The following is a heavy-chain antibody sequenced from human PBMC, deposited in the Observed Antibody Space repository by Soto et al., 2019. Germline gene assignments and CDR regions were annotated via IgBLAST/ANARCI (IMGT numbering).Heavy chain of an antibody. D-gene: IGHD6-6*01. CDR3: ARRGLSRSATFRYPYYGMDV. CDR1: GYTFTSDD. V-gene: IGHV1-8*01. J-gene: IGHJ6*02. Sequence: QVQLVQSGAEVKKPGASVKVSCKASGYTFTSDDINWVRQATGQGLEWMGWMNPNSGNTGYAQKFQGRVTMTRNTSISTAYKGLSSLRSEDTAGYYCARRGLSRSATFRYPYYGMDVWGQGTTVTVSS. CDR2: MNPNSGNT.